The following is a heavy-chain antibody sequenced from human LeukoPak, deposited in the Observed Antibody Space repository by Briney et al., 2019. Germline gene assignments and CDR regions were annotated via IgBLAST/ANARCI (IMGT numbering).Heavy chain of an antibody. CDR2: IKSKTDGGTI. V-gene: IGHV3-15*07. CDR1: GFIFTNAW. CDR3: STPSL. Sequence: KSGGSLRLSCATSGFIFTNAWMKWVRQAPGKGLEWVGRIKSKTDGGTIDYAAPVKGRFTISRDDSKNTLYLQMDNLKTEDTAIYYCSTPSLWGQGTLVTVSS. J-gene: IGHJ4*02.